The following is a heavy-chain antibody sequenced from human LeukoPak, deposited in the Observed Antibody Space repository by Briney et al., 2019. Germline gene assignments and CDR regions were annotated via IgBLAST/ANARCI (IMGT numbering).Heavy chain of an antibody. Sequence: GESLKISCKGSGYSFTSYWIGWVRQMPGKGLEWMGIIYPGDSDTRYSPSSQGQVTISADKSISTAYLQWSSLKASDTAMYYCAASASGRYYYYGMDVWGQGTTVTVSS. J-gene: IGHJ6*02. CDR1: GYSFTSYW. D-gene: IGHD1-26*01. CDR2: IYPGDSDT. CDR3: AASASGRYYYYGMDV. V-gene: IGHV5-51*01.